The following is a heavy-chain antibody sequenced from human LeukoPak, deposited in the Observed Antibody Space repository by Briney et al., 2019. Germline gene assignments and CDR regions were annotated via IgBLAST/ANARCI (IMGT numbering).Heavy chain of an antibody. V-gene: IGHV3-74*01. Sequence: GGSLRLSCAASGFTFSSYWMHWVRQAPGKGLVWVSRINTDGSSTRYADSVKGRFTISRDNAKNTLNLEMNSLRAEDTAVYYCARDTYDSSGYYYGPFDYWGQGTLVTVS. J-gene: IGHJ4*02. D-gene: IGHD3-22*01. CDR1: GFTFSSYW. CDR2: INTDGSST. CDR3: ARDTYDSSGYYYGPFDY.